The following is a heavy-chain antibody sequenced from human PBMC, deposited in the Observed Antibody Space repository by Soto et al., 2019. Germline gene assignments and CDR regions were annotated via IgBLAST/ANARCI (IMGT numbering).Heavy chain of an antibody. CDR1: AFSFTNFA. D-gene: IGHD6-25*01. CDR2: ISFDGSNK. V-gene: IGHV3-30*04. J-gene: IGHJ6*02. CDR3: ARQRQPQAGDYYYFGMDV. Sequence: QVQLMESGGGEVRPGESLRLSCAASAFSFTNFALNWVRQAPGRGLEWVAVISFDGSNKFYVDSVKGRFTISMDNSKNTLYLQMSSLTPDDTGVYYCARQRQPQAGDYYYFGMDVWGQGTTVTVSS.